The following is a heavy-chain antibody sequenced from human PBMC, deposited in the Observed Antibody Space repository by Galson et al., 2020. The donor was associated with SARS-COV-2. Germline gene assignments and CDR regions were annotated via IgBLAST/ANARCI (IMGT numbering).Heavy chain of an antibody. CDR2: IYSGGST. D-gene: IGHD3-10*01. CDR1: GFTVSSNY. CDR3: ARGVLWFGELGPQENAY. V-gene: IGHV3-53*01. J-gene: IGHJ4*02. Sequence: GESLKISCAASGFTVSSNYMSWVRQAPGKGLEWVSVIYSGGSTYYADSVKGRFTISRDNSKNTLYLQMNSLRAEDTAVYYCARGVLWFGELGPQENAYWGQGTLVTVSS.